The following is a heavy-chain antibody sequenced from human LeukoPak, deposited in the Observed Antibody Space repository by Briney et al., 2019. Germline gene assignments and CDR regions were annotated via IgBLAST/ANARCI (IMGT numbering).Heavy chain of an antibody. V-gene: IGHV4-39*01. J-gene: IGHJ4*02. D-gene: IGHD2-2*01. CDR1: GGSISSSSYY. Sequence: SETLSLTCTVSGGSISSSSYYWGWIRQPPGKGLEWIGNISCSGSPYYTPSLKSRVTISVDTSKNQFSLKLSSVTAADTAGYYCASSDIIVVPAAHYDYWGQGTLVTVSS. CDR2: ISCSGSP. CDR3: ASSDIIVVPAAHYDY.